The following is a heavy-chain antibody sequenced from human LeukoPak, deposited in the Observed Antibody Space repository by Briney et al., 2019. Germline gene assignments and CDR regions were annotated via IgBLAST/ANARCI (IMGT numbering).Heavy chain of an antibody. Sequence: GASVKVSCKASGYTFSNYVITWVRQAPGQGLEWTGWISAYNGNTNYAQKLQGRVAMTTDTSTSTAYMELRSLRSDDTAVYYCARAEPGVRGVIRDYWGQGTLVTVSS. CDR1: GYTFSNYV. D-gene: IGHD3-10*01. CDR2: ISAYNGNT. V-gene: IGHV1-18*01. J-gene: IGHJ4*02. CDR3: ARAEPGVRGVIRDY.